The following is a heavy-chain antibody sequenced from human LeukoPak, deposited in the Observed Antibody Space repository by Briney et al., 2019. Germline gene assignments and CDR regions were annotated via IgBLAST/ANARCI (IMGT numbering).Heavy chain of an antibody. J-gene: IGHJ6*02. CDR1: GFTFSSYA. Sequence: GGSLRLSCAASGFTFSSYAMHWVRQAPGKGLEWVAVISYDGSNKYYADSVKGRFTISRDNSKNTLYLQMNSLRAEDTAVNYCARDIGVVPAAISDYYYGMDVWGQGTTVTVSS. V-gene: IGHV3-30-3*01. CDR3: ARDIGVVPAAISDYYYGMDV. CDR2: ISYDGSNK. D-gene: IGHD2-2*01.